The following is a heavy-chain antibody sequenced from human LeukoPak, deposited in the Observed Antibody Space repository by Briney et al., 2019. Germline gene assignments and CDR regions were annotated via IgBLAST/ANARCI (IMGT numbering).Heavy chain of an antibody. CDR2: INPNSGGT. V-gene: IGHV1-2*02. J-gene: IGHJ4*02. Sequence: ASVKVSCKASGYTFTGYYMHWVRQAPGQGLEWMGWINPNSGGTNYAQKFQGRVTMTRDTSISTAYMELSRLRSDDTAVYYCARSYSSSWYIGYWGQGTLATVSS. CDR1: GYTFTGYY. CDR3: ARSYSSSWYIGY. D-gene: IGHD6-13*01.